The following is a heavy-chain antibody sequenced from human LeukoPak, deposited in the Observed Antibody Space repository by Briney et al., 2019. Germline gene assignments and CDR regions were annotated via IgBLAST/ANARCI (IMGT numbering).Heavy chain of an antibody. Sequence: ASVKVSCKASGGTFSSYAISWVRQAPGQGLEWMGRIIPILGIANYAQKFQGRVTITADKSTSTAYMELSSLRSEDTAVYYCARRIWYSSGHDAFDIWGQGTMVTVSS. CDR2: IIPILGIA. CDR1: GGTFSSYA. D-gene: IGHD6-19*01. CDR3: ARRIWYSSGHDAFDI. V-gene: IGHV1-69*04. J-gene: IGHJ3*02.